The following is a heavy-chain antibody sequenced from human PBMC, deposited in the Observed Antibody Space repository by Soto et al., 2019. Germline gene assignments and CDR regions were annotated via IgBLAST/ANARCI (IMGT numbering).Heavy chain of an antibody. CDR1: GSTLNNYT. J-gene: IGHJ6*02. V-gene: IGHV3-43*01. D-gene: IGHD6-25*01. CDR2: ISWDGGST. CDR3: AKDISAERGSGMDV. Sequence: TLRLSCVASGSTLNNYTMHLVRQAPGKGLEWVSLISWDGGSTYYADSVKGRFTISRDNSKNSLYLQMNSLRTEDTALYYCAKDISAERGSGMDVWGQGT.